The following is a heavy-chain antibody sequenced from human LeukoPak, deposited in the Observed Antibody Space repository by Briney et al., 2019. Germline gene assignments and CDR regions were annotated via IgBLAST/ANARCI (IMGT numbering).Heavy chain of an antibody. D-gene: IGHD6-19*01. V-gene: IGHV4-39*01. CDR3: AGSIAVAGRGPFDI. J-gene: IGHJ3*02. CDR1: GGSISSSSYY. CDR2: IYYSGST. Sequence: SETLSLTCTVSGGSISSSSYYWGWIRQPPGKGLEWIGSIYYSGSTYYNPSLKRRVTISVDTSKNQFSLKLSSVTAADTAVYYCAGSIAVAGRGPFDIWGQGTRVTVSS.